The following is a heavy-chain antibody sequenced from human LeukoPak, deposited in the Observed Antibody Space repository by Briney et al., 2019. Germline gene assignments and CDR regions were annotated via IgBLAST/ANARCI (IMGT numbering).Heavy chain of an antibody. Sequence: GRSLRLSCAASGFTLSSYAMSWVRQAPGKGLEWVSDISDSGNTYHADSVKGRFTISRDSSKNTLFLQMNRLRPEDAAVYYCAKAPVTTCRGAYCYPFDYWGQGTLVTVSS. V-gene: IGHV3-23*01. CDR1: GFTLSSYA. CDR2: ISDSGNT. J-gene: IGHJ4*02. CDR3: AKAPVTTCRGAYCYPFDY. D-gene: IGHD2-21*01.